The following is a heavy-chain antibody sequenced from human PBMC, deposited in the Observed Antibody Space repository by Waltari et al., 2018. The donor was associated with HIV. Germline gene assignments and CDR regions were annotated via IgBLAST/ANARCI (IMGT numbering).Heavy chain of an antibody. Sequence: QVTLRESGPALVNPTQTLTLTCTVSGFSLTARGMCVSWVRQPPGKALEWLGIIDWTNDKYYNPSLRTRLTISRETAKNQVVLTMTNMDPVDTATYYCARVDSGGPDAFETWGQGTIVTVSS. D-gene: IGHD2-15*01. CDR1: GFSLTARGMC. J-gene: IGHJ3*02. V-gene: IGHV2-70*20. CDR2: IDWTNDK. CDR3: ARVDSGGPDAFET.